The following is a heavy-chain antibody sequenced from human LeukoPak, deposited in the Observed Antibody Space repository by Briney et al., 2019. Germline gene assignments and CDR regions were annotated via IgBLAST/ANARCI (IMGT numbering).Heavy chain of an antibody. V-gene: IGHV3-33*01. J-gene: IGHJ5*02. CDR1: GFTFSSYG. Sequence: GGSLRLSCAASGFTFSSYGMHWVRQAPGKGLEWVAVIWYDGSNKYYADSVKGRFTISRDNSKNTLYLQMNGLRAEDTAVYYCARDETYCSGGSCYSADRKNWFDPWGQGTLVTVSS. CDR3: ARDETYCSGGSCYSADRKNWFDP. D-gene: IGHD2-15*01. CDR2: IWYDGSNK.